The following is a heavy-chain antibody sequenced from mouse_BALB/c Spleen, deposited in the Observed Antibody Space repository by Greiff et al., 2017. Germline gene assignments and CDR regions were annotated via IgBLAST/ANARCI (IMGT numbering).Heavy chain of an antibody. D-gene: IGHD2-4*01. V-gene: IGHV14-3*02. CDR3: AREITTWAMDY. CDR1: GFNIKDTY. Sequence: VQLQQSGAELVKPGASVKLSCTASGFNIKDTYMHWVKQRPEQGLEWIGRIDPANGNTKYDPKFQGKATITADTSSNTAYLQLSSLTFEDTAVYYCAREITTWAMDYWGQGTSVTVSS. CDR2: IDPANGNT. J-gene: IGHJ4*01.